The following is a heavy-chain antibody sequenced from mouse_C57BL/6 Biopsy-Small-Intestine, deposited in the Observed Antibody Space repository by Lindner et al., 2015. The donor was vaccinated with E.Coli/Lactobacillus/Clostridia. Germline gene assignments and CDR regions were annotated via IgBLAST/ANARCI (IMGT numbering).Heavy chain of an antibody. J-gene: IGHJ2*01. V-gene: IGHV1-84*01. CDR2: IYPGSSNS. Sequence: VQLQESGAELVKPGASVKLSCKASGYTFTDYYINWVKQRPGQGLEWIGWIYPGSSNSQYNENFKGKATLTVDTSSNTAYMQLSSLTSEDSAVYFCARGDGAYDEFDYWGQGTTLTVSS. CDR3: ARGDGAYDEFDY. D-gene: IGHD2-13*01. CDR1: GYTFTDYY.